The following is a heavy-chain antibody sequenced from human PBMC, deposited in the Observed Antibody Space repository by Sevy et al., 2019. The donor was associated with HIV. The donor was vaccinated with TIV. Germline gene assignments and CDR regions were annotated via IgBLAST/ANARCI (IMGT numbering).Heavy chain of an antibody. D-gene: IGHD6-13*01. CDR1: GFTVSSKC. CDR2: IYGGGST. V-gene: IGHV3-53*01. CDR3: ATSGYSSSWNALDY. Sequence: GGSLRLSCAASGFTVSSKCMTWVRQAPGKGLEWVSLIYGGGSTYYVDSVKGRFTISRDNSRNTVYLQINSLRAEDTAVYYCATSGYSSSWNALDYWGQGALVTVSS. J-gene: IGHJ4*02.